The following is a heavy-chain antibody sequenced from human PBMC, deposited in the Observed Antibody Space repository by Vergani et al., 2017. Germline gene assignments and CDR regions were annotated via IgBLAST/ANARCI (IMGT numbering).Heavy chain of an antibody. CDR1: GFTFSSYS. D-gene: IGHD6-19*01. CDR3: TSLRQWLVWYFDY. Sequence: EVQLVESGGGLVKPGGSLRLSCAASGFTFSSYSMNWVRQAPGKGLEWVSAISGSGGSTYYADSVKGRFTISRDNSKNTLYLQMNSLRAEDTAVYYCTSLRQWLVWYFDYWGQGTLVTVSS. CDR2: ISGSGGST. V-gene: IGHV3-23*04. J-gene: IGHJ4*02.